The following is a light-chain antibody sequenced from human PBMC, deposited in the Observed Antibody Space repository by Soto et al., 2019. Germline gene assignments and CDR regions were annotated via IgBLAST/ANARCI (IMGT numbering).Light chain of an antibody. CDR1: QNIRVY. CDR2: AAS. CDR3: QQIFGTRYS. V-gene: IGKV1-39*01. J-gene: IGKJ2*03. Sequence: DIQMTQSPSSLSASVGDRVTITCRASQNIRVYLNWYQQKPGKAPKPLIYAASTLLSGVPSRFSGSGSGTDFTLTISSRQPEDFATYYCQQIFGTRYSFGQGTKLEI.